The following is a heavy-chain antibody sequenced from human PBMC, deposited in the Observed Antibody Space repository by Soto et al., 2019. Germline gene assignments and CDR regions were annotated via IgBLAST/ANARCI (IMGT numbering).Heavy chain of an antibody. D-gene: IGHD3-9*01. J-gene: IGHJ6*02. V-gene: IGHV3-43*01. CDR3: AKASMGGLRHFDWPPEQVPYCYGMDV. Sequence: GGSLRLSCAASGFTFDDYTMHWVRQAPGKGLEWVSLISWDGGSTYYADSVKGRFTISRDNSKNSLYLQMNSLRTEDTALYYCAKASMGGLRHFDWPPEQVPYCYGMDVWGRGTTVTVSS. CDR1: GFTFDDYT. CDR2: ISWDGGST.